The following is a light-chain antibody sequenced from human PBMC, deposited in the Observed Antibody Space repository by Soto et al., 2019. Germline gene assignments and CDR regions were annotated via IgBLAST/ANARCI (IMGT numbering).Light chain of an antibody. CDR2: EVS. CDR1: SSDVGGYNY. Sequence: QSVLTQPASVSGSPGQSITISCTGTSSDVGGYNYVSWYQQHPGKAPKLMLYEVSNRPSVVSNRFYGSKSGNKASLTISGLQAEDEADYYCSSYPSSSTYVFGTGTKVTFL. J-gene: IGLJ1*01. CDR3: SSYPSSSTYV. V-gene: IGLV2-14*01.